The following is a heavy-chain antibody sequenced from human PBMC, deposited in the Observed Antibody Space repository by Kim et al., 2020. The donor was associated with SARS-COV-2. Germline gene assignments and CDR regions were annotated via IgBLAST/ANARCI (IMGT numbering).Heavy chain of an antibody. Sequence: GGSLRLSCAASGFSFGSYAMSWVRQAPGKGLEWVSAISGGGFSTYYADSVKGRFTISRDNSKNTLYLQMNVLRADDTALYYCAKGSSVFWSHHLSWQYYYYYAMDVWGQGTTVTVSS. CDR3: AKGSSVFWSHHLSWQYYYYYAMDV. CDR2: ISGGGFST. CDR1: GFSFGSYA. V-gene: IGHV3-23*01. D-gene: IGHD3-3*01. J-gene: IGHJ6*02.